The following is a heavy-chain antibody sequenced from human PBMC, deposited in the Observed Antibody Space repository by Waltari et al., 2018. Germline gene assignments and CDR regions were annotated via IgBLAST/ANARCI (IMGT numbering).Heavy chain of an antibody. CDR1: GFRSRTYG. CDR2: ISFDGNEK. Sequence: QVQLVESGGGVVQPGRSLRLSCTASGFRSRTYGMHWVRQAPGKGLEVVAIISFDGNEKHYADSVKGRLTVSRDNSKNTLFLQLNSLRAEDTAVYYCAKELYPGYARRLFDYWGQGTLVTVSS. V-gene: IGHV3-30*18. D-gene: IGHD5-12*01. J-gene: IGHJ4*02. CDR3: AKELYPGYARRLFDY.